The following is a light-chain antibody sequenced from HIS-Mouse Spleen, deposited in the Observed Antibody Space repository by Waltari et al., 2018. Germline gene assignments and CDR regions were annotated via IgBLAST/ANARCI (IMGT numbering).Light chain of an antibody. J-gene: IGKJ2*01. CDR1: ESVSSN. CDR3: QQYNNWPYT. V-gene: IGKV3-15*01. Sequence: EIVMTQSPATLSVSPGERDTLPCRASESVSSNLAWYQQKPGQAPRLIIYGSSTRATGIPARFSGSGSGTEFTLTISSMQSEDFAVYYCQQYNNWPYTFGQGTKLEIK. CDR2: GSS.